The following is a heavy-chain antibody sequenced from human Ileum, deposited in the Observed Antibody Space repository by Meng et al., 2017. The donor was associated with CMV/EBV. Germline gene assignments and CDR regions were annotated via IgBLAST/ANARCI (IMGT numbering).Heavy chain of an antibody. CDR3: ARNTFYSGSGTYYFDY. CDR2: ISYDGSNK. CDR1: GFTFSHYV. J-gene: IGHJ4*02. D-gene: IGHD3-10*01. V-gene: IGHV3-30-3*01. Sequence: SGFTFSHYVMHWVRQAPGKGLEWVASISYDGSNKYYADPVTGRFTISRDNSKNTLYLQMNSLRTEDTAVYFCARNTFYSGSGTYYFDYWGQGTLVTVSS.